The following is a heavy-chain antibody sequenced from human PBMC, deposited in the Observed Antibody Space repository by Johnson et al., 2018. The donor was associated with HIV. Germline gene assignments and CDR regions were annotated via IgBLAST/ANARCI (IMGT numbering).Heavy chain of an antibody. Sequence: QVQLVESGGGVVQPGRSLRLSCAASGFTFSSFPIHLVRQAPGKGLEWVAVISFDGSKKYYGDSVKGRFTVSRDNSKSTLYLQMSSLRAEDTAIYYCARGPLVGATSFGYDFAFDIWGLGTMVTVSS. D-gene: IGHD1-26*01. CDR2: ISFDGSKK. V-gene: IGHV3-30*04. J-gene: IGHJ3*02. CDR1: GFTFSSFP. CDR3: ARGPLVGATSFGYDFAFDI.